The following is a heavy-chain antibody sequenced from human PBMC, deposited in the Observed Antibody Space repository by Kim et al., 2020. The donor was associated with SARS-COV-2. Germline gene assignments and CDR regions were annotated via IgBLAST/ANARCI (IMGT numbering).Heavy chain of an antibody. J-gene: IGHJ4*02. V-gene: IGHV4-31*02. Sequence: SLKRRVTISVDTSKNQFSLNLTSVTAADTAVYYCARGEKPGMVPVGTFDYWGQGTLVTVSS. D-gene: IGHD5-18*01. CDR3: ARGEKPGMVPVGTFDY.